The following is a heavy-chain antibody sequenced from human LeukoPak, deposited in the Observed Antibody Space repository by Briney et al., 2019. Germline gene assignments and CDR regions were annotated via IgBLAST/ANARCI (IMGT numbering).Heavy chain of an antibody. CDR1: GDSISRSNYY. CDR2: IYYIGST. D-gene: IGHD5-18*01. V-gene: IGHV4-39*01. Sequence: PSETLTLTCSVSGDSISRSNYYWAWIRQPPGKGLEWIGSIYYIGSTDHNPSLKSRVTMSVDTSNNQFSLKMNSVTATDTAVYYCARRDRYSSGQFDHWGQGTLVTVSS. J-gene: IGHJ4*02. CDR3: ARRDRYSSGQFDH.